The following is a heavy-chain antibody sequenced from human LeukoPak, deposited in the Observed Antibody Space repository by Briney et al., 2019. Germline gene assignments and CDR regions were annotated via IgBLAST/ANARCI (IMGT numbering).Heavy chain of an antibody. J-gene: IGHJ3*02. CDR1: GGSISSYY. Sequence: SETLSLTCTVSGGSISSYYWSWIRQPPGKGLEWIGYIYYSGSTNYNPSLKSRVTISVDTSKNQFSLKLSSVTAADTAVYYCARLYYDFWSGYLTGTGPDAFDIWGQGTMVIVSS. V-gene: IGHV4-59*01. CDR2: IYYSGST. CDR3: ARLYYDFWSGYLTGTGPDAFDI. D-gene: IGHD3-3*01.